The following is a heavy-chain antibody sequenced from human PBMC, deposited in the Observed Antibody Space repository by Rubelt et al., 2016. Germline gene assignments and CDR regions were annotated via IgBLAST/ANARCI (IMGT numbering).Heavy chain of an antibody. CDR3: ARATRGFDFGHGYYYGMDV. V-gene: IGHV4-34*02. Sequence: QAQLLQWGAGLLKPSETLSLICGFSDGSFSGYYWSWIRQPPGKGLEWIGEINHSGSINYNPSLKTRVTISVDTSVTQFFLKLTPVTAADTALYYWARATRGFDFGHGYYYGMDVWGQGTTVTVSS. D-gene: IGHD5-12*01. J-gene: IGHJ6*02. CDR1: DGSFSGYY. CDR2: INHSGSI.